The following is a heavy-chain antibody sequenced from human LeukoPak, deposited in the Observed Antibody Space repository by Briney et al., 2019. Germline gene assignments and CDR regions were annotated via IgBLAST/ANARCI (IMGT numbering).Heavy chain of an antibody. CDR2: IYYSGTT. J-gene: IGHJ5*02. CDR1: GGSISNYY. D-gene: IGHD2-15*01. V-gene: IGHV4-59*12. Sequence: PSETLSLTCTVSGGSISNYYWNWIRQPPGKGLEWIGYIYYSGTTNYNPSLKSRVSMSVDTSKNQFSLKLSSVTAADTAVYYCARSDGGKANWFDPWGQGTLVTVSS. CDR3: ARSDGGKANWFDP.